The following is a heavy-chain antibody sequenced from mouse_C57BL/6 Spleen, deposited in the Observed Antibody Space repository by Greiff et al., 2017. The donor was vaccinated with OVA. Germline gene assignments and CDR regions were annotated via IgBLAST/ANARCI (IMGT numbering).Heavy chain of an antibody. J-gene: IGHJ3*01. D-gene: IGHD2-4*01. V-gene: IGHV14-1*01. CDR2: IDPEDGDT. Sequence: VQLQQSGAELVRPGASVKLSCTASGFNITDYYMHWVKQRPEQGLEWIGRIDPEDGDTEYAPKFQGKATMTADTSSNTAYLQLSSLTSEDTAVYYCTSDYGGFAYWGQGTLVTVSA. CDR3: TSDYGGFAY. CDR1: GFNITDYY.